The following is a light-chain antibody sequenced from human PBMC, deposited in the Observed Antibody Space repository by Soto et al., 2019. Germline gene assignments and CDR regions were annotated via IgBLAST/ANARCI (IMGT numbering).Light chain of an antibody. J-gene: IGLJ1*01. Sequence: QSALTQPASVSGSPGQSITISCTGTSSDVGGYKYVSWYQQHPDKAPKLIIFEVSNRPSGISSRFSGSKSGNTASLTISGLQDEDEADYFCCSYAGGYTDLFGTGTKLTVL. CDR3: CSYAGGYTDL. CDR2: EVS. CDR1: SSDVGGYKY. V-gene: IGLV2-14*01.